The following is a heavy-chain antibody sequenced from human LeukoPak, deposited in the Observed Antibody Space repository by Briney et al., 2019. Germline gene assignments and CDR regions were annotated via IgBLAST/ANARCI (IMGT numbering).Heavy chain of an antibody. Sequence: PGGSLRLSCAASGFTFSSYWMSWVRQAPGKGLEWVANIRQDGSEIYYVDSVKGRFTISRDNAKNSLYLQMNGLRAEDTAVYYCARPGGYYYYYYLDVWGKGTTVTVSS. D-gene: IGHD2-15*01. CDR1: GFTFSSYW. V-gene: IGHV3-7*01. J-gene: IGHJ6*03. CDR3: ARPGGYYYYYYLDV. CDR2: IRQDGSEI.